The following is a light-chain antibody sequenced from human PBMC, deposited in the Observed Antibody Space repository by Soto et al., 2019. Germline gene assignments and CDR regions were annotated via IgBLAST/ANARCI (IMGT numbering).Light chain of an antibody. Sequence: EIVLTQSPGTLSLSPGERATLSCRASQSVSSSYLAWYQQKPGQAPSLLIYGASSRATGIPDRFSGSGSGTDFTLTISRLDAEDVAVYYCQQYGSSPRTFGQGTKVEIK. J-gene: IGKJ1*01. CDR3: QQYGSSPRT. V-gene: IGKV3-20*01. CDR2: GAS. CDR1: QSVSSSY.